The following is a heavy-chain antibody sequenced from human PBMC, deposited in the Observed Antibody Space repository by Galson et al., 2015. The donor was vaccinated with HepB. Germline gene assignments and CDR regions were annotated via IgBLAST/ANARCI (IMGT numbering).Heavy chain of an antibody. V-gene: IGHV4-31*03. CDR2: IYYSGST. CDR3: ARGLLSVTTALGPFDY. Sequence: LSLTCTVSGGSISSGGYYWSWIRQHPGKGLEWIGYIYYSGSTYYNPSLKSRVTISVDTSKNQFSLKLSSVTAADTAVYYCARGLLSVTTALGPFDYWGQGTLVTVSS. D-gene: IGHD4-11*01. CDR1: GGSISSGGYY. J-gene: IGHJ4*02.